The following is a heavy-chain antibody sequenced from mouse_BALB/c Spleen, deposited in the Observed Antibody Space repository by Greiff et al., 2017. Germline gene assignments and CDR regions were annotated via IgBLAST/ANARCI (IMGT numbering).Heavy chain of an antibody. CDR1: GDSITSGY. V-gene: IGHV3-8*02. CDR2: ISYSGST. Sequence: VQLQQSGPSLVTPSQTLSLTCSVTGDSITSGYWNWIRKFPGHKLEYIGYISYSGSTYYNPSLKRRISLTRDTSKNQYYLQLNSVTTEDTATYYCARSITTGYYFENWGQGTTLTVSS. J-gene: IGHJ2*01. D-gene: IGHD1-2*01. CDR3: ARSITTGYYFEN.